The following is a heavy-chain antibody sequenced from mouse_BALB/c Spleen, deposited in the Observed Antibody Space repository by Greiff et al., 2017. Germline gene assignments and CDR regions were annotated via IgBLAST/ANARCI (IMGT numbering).Heavy chain of an antibody. CDR1: GYTFTSYY. D-gene: IGHD1-1*01. CDR3: TRDYYGSSPGV. J-gene: IGHJ1*01. CDR2: INPSNGGT. Sequence: LVESGAELVKPGASVKLSCKASGYTFTSYYMYWVKQRPGQGLEWIGEINPSNGGTNFNEKFKSKATLTVDKSSSTAYMQLSSLTSEDSAVYYCTRDYYGSSPGVWGAGTTVTVSS. V-gene: IGHV1S81*02.